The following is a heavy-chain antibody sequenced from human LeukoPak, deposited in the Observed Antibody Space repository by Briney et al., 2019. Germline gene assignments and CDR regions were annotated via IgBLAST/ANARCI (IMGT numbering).Heavy chain of an antibody. D-gene: IGHD3-10*01. V-gene: IGHV3-74*01. CDR1: GFTFSSYW. CDR2: INSDGSST. Sequence: GGSLRLSCAASGFTFSSYWMHWVRQAPGKGLVWVSRINSDGSSTNYADSVKGRFTISRDNAKNTLYLQMNSLRAEDTAVYYCATSRGYYYGSGSYFDYWGQGTLVTVSS. CDR3: ATSRGYYYGSGSYFDY. J-gene: IGHJ4*02.